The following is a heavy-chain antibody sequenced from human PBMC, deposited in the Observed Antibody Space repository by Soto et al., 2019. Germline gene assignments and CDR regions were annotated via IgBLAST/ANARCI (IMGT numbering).Heavy chain of an antibody. CDR1: GGTFSSYA. J-gene: IGHJ6*02. D-gene: IGHD5-12*01. V-gene: IGHV1-69*01. CDR2: IIPIFGTA. Sequence: VQLVKSGAEVKKPGSSVKVSCKASGGTFSSYAISGVRQAPGQGLEWMGGIIPIFGTANYAQKFQGRVTITADESTSTAYMERSSLRSEDTAVYYCASVPLHSGYYLFRYYYYYYGMDVWGQGTTVTVSS. CDR3: ASVPLHSGYYLFRYYYYYYGMDV.